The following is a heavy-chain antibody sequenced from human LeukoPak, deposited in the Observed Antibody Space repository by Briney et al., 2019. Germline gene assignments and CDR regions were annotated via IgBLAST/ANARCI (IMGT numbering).Heavy chain of an antibody. CDR3: ARVAGSIDY. Sequence: ASVKVSCKSSGYTFTTYDINWVRQATGQGLEWMGWTNPNSGHTGYAQKFQGRLTITRDTSISTAYMELSSLRSEDTAVYYCARVAGSIDYWGQGTLVTVSS. V-gene: IGHV1-8*03. CDR1: GYTFTTYD. CDR2: TNPNSGHT. D-gene: IGHD6-19*01. J-gene: IGHJ4*02.